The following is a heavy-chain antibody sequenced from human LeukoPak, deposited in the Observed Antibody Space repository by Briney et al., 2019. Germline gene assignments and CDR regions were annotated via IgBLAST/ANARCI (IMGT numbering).Heavy chain of an antibody. CDR2: VHYSGST. CDR3: ARHSLIVEDAFDI. V-gene: IGHV4-39*01. CDR1: GGSISSSGYN. J-gene: IGHJ3*02. Sequence: PSETLSLTCTVSGGSISSSGYNWGWIRQPPGKGLEWIGGVHYSGSTYYNPSLKSRITISVDTSKNQFSLKLSSVTAADTAVYYCARHSLIVEDAFDIWGQGTMVTVS. D-gene: IGHD2-15*01.